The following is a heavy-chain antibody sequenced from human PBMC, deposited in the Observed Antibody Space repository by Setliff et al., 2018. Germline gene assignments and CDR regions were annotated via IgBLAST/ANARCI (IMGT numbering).Heavy chain of an antibody. Sequence: HPGGSLRLSCAASGFTLRNSGMHWVRQAPGKGLEWVSSIDVGGGNTYYADSVKGRFTISRDNSKNTLYLQMNSLRSEDTAMYFCARGPLGDYLDFYYYMDVWGKGTTVTVSS. V-gene: IGHV3-NL1*01. CDR1: GFTLRNSG. J-gene: IGHJ6*03. CDR3: ARGPLGDYLDFYYYMDV. CDR2: IDVGGGNT. D-gene: IGHD4-17*01.